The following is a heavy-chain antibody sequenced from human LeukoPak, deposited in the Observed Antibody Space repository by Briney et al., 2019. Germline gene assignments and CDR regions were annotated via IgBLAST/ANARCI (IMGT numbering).Heavy chain of an antibody. D-gene: IGHD3-16*01. J-gene: IGHJ4*02. V-gene: IGHV4-34*01. CDR1: GGSFSGYY. Sequence: SETLSLTCAVYGGSFSGYYWSWIRQPPGKGLEWIGEINHSGSTDYNPSLKSRVTMSVDTSKNQFSLKLSSVTAADTAVYYCARDPFSYYFDYWGQGTLVTVSS. CDR2: INHSGST. CDR3: ARDPFSYYFDY.